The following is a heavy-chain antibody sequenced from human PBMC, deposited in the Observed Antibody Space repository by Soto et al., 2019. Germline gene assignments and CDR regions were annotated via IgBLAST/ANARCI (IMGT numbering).Heavy chain of an antibody. CDR3: ASLYYYGSGSIDY. Sequence: GGSLRLSCAASGFTFSSYSMNWVRQAPGKGLEWVSYISSSSSTIYYADSVKGRFTISRDNAKNSLYLQMNSLRDEDTAVYYCASLYYYGSGSIDYWGQGTLVTVSS. D-gene: IGHD3-10*01. CDR1: GFTFSSYS. J-gene: IGHJ4*02. CDR2: ISSSSSTI. V-gene: IGHV3-48*02.